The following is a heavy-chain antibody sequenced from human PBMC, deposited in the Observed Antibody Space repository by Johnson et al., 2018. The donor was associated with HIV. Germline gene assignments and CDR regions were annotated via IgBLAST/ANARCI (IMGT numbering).Heavy chain of an antibody. Sequence: QVQLVESGGGLVQPGGSLRLSCAASGFTFSDYYMSWIRQAPGQGPEWVSYITGSGTVVYYADSVKGRFTISRDNAKNSLYLQMNSLRADDTAVYYCARGGSDVFDIWGRGTMVTVSS. V-gene: IGHV3-11*04. CDR2: ITGSGTVV. CDR1: GFTFSDYY. J-gene: IGHJ3*02. CDR3: ARGGSDVFDI. D-gene: IGHD3-16*01.